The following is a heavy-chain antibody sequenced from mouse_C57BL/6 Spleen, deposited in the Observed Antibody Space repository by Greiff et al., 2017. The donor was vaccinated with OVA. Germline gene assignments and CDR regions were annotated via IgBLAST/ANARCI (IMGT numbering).Heavy chain of an antibody. V-gene: IGHV1-18*01. CDR2: INPNNGGT. CDR3: ARRGPKSGFDWYFDV. D-gene: IGHD4-1*01. Sequence: EVKLQESGPELVKPGASVKIPCKASGYTFTDYNMDWVKQSHGKSLEWIGDINPNNGGTIYNQKFKGKATLTVDKSSSTAYMELRSLTSEDTAVYYCARRGPKSGFDWYFDVWGTGTTVTVSS. CDR1: GYTFTDYN. J-gene: IGHJ1*03.